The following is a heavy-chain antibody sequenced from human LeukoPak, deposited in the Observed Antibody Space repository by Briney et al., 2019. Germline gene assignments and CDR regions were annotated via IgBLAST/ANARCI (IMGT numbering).Heavy chain of an antibody. V-gene: IGHV4-34*01. D-gene: IGHD3-10*01. CDR1: GGSISSYY. CDR3: ARKPIFASGRHWYYFDN. CDR2: INHSGST. J-gene: IGHJ4*02. Sequence: PSETLSLTCTVSGGSISSYYWSWIRQPPGKGLEWIGEINHSGSTNYNPSLKSRVTISLDTSKNQFSLKLSSVTAADTAVYYCARKPIFASGRHWYYFDNWGQGTLVTVSS.